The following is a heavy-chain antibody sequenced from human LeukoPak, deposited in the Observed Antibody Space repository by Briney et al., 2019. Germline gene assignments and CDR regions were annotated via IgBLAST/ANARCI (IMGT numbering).Heavy chain of an antibody. V-gene: IGHV1-2*06. CDR2: IDPNSGGT. CDR1: GYTFTGYY. J-gene: IGHJ3*02. Sequence: GASVKVSCKASGYTFTGYYMHWVRQAPGQGLEWMGRIDPNSGGTSYAQMFQGRVTMTRDTSISTAYMELSRVRSDDTAVYCCARGARLWELLLSPAFDIWGQGTMVTVSS. CDR3: ARGARLWELLLSPAFDI. D-gene: IGHD1-26*01.